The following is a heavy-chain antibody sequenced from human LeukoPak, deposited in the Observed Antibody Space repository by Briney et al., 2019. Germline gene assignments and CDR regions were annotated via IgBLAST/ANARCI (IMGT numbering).Heavy chain of an antibody. Sequence: GGSLRLSCAASGFTFSSYEMSWVRQAPGKGLEWVLYITSGSTIYYADSVKGRFTISRNNAKNSLYLQMNSLRGEDTAVYYCARGRYNYGSLSYSFDYWGQGTLVTVSS. CDR2: ITSGSTI. CDR1: GFTFSSYE. V-gene: IGHV3-48*03. D-gene: IGHD5-18*01. J-gene: IGHJ4*02. CDR3: ARGRYNYGSLSYSFDY.